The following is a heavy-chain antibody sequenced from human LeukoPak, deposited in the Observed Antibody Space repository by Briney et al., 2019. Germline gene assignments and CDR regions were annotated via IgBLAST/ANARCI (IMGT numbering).Heavy chain of an antibody. V-gene: IGHV3-30*18. CDR1: GFSISSYY. CDR2: ISYHGSNK. J-gene: IGHJ6*02. D-gene: IGHD5-12*01. Sequence: GRSLRLTCAASGFSISSYYMHCFLQPPPKRLQGLAVISYHGSNKNYAHSVKSRFTISRDNSKNTLYLQMSSLRAADTAVYYCAKILGSDYDPYYYYCGMVVWGQGTTVTVSS. CDR3: AKILGSDYDPYYYYCGMVV.